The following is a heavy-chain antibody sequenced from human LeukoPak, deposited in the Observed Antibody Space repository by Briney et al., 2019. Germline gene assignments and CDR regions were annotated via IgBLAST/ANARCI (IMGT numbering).Heavy chain of an antibody. D-gene: IGHD6-19*01. CDR3: ARVPSSGWYRDAFDI. J-gene: IGHJ3*02. Sequence: PSETLSLTCTVSGGSISSYYWSWLRQPPGKGLEWIGYIYYSGSTNYNPSLKSRVTISVDTSKNQFSLKLSSVTAADTAVYYCARVPSSGWYRDAFDIWGQGTMVTVSS. V-gene: IGHV4-59*01. CDR1: GGSISSYY. CDR2: IYYSGST.